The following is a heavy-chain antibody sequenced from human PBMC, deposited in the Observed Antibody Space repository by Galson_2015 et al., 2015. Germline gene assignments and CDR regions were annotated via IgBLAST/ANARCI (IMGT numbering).Heavy chain of an antibody. CDR3: ARHGGIAVAGSSFDY. Sequence: ETLSLTCTVSGGSISSYYWSWIRQPPGKGLEWIGYIYYSGSTNYNPSLKSRVTISVDTSKNQFSLKLSSVTAADTAVYYCARHGGIAVAGSSFDYWGQGTLVTVSS. CDR1: GGSISSYY. CDR2: IYYSGST. V-gene: IGHV4-59*08. J-gene: IGHJ4*02. D-gene: IGHD6-19*01.